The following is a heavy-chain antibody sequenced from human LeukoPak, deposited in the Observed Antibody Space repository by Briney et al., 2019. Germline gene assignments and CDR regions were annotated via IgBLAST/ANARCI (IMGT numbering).Heavy chain of an antibody. CDR3: ASTLRRNSGSYPNWFDP. D-gene: IGHD1-26*01. V-gene: IGHV4-4*02. CDR2: IYHSGST. CDR1: GGSISSSNW. J-gene: IGHJ5*02. Sequence: SETLSLTCAVSGGSISSSNWWSWVRQPPGKGLEWIGEIYHSGSTNYNPSLKSRVTISVDKSKNQFSLKLSSVTAADTAVYYCASTLRRNSGSYPNWFDPWGQGTLVTVSS.